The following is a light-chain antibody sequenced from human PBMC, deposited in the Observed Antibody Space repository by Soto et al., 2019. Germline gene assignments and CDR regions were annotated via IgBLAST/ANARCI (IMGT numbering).Light chain of an antibody. CDR2: GAS. CDR3: QQYNNWPRT. J-gene: IGKJ1*01. Sequence: DIVLTQSPGTLSLSPGERATLSCKASQSVRSNLAWYQQKPGQAPRLLIYGASTRATGIPARFSGSGSGTECTLTISSLQSEDVAVYYCQQYNNWPRTFGQGTKVDIK. V-gene: IGKV3-15*01. CDR1: QSVRSN.